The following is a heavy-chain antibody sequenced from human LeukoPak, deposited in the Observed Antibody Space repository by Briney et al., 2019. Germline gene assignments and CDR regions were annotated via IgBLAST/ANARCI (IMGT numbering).Heavy chain of an antibody. J-gene: IGHJ4*02. V-gene: IGHV4-4*07. CDR2: IHAIGTT. CDR1: GASIATDY. CDR3: ARDLGHERRGGYFES. D-gene: IGHD1-1*01. Sequence: SETLSLTCTVSGASIATDYWNWIRQPAGKGLEFIGRIHAIGTTNYNASLGGRVTMSVDRSKNQFSLRLNSVTAADTAVYYCARDLGHERRGGYFESWGQGTLVTVSS.